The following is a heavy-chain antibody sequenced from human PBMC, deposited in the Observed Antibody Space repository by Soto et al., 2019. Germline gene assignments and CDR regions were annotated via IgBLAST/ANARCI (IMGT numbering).Heavy chain of an antibody. CDR1: GYTFTSYG. V-gene: IGHV1-18*04. Sequence: SVKVSCKASGYTFTSYGISWVRQAPGQGLEWMGWISAYNGNTNYAQKLQGRVTMTTDTSTGTAYMELRSLRSDDTAVYYCARDSAYYDFWSGYPNWGQGTLVTVSS. D-gene: IGHD3-3*01. J-gene: IGHJ4*02. CDR2: ISAYNGNT. CDR3: ARDSAYYDFWSGYPN.